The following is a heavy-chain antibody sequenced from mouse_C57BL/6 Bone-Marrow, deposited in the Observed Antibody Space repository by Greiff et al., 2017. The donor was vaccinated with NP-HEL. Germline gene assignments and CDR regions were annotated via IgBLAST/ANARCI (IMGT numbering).Heavy chain of an antibody. CDR3: ARPSYYGVPGWFAY. Sequence: EVHLVESGGGLVQPGGSLKLSCAASGFTFSDYGMAWVRQAPRKGPEWVAFISNLAYSIYYADTVTGRFTISRENAKNTLYLEMSSLRSEDTAMYYCARPSYYGVPGWFAYWGQGTLVTVSA. D-gene: IGHD1-1*01. V-gene: IGHV5-15*01. CDR2: ISNLAYSI. J-gene: IGHJ3*01. CDR1: GFTFSDYG.